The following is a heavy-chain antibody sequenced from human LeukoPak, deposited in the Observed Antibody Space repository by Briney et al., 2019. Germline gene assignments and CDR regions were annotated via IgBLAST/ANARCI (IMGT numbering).Heavy chain of an antibody. CDR1: GFTFSSYW. D-gene: IGHD5-18*01. V-gene: IGHV3-23*01. CDR3: ATGIQLWLFDY. CDR2: ISGSGGST. Sequence: GGSLRLSCAASGFTFSSYWMTWVRQAPGKGLEWVSAISGSGGSTYYADSVKGRFTISRDNSKNTLYLQMNSLRAEDTAVYYCATGIQLWLFDYWGQGTLVTVSS. J-gene: IGHJ4*02.